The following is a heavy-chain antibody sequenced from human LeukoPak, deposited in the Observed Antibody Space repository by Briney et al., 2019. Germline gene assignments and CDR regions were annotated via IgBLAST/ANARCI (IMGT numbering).Heavy chain of an antibody. CDR2: IYYSGST. CDR3: ARSPYSSSWVFDY. J-gene: IGHJ4*02. V-gene: IGHV4-59*01. D-gene: IGHD6-13*01. Sequence: SETLSLTCTVSGGSISSYYWSWIRQPPGKGLEWIGYIYYSGSTNYNPSLKSRVTISVDTSKNQFSLKLSSVTAADTAVYYCARSPYSSSWVFDYGGQGTLVTVSS. CDR1: GGSISSYY.